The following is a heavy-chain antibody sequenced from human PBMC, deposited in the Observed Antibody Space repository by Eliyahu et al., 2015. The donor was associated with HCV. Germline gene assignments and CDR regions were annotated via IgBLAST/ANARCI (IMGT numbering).Heavy chain of an antibody. CDR3: ARAATNVKWKHLWLGSLDY. CDR1: GYIFTSFG. V-gene: IGHV1-18*01. Sequence: QVQLVQSGAEVKKPGASVKVSCKASGYIFTSFGIAWVRQAPGQGLEWMGWISGYNGDTNNAQKFQGRVTMTTDTSTSTADMELRSLGSDDTAVYYCARAATNVKWKHLWLGSLDYWGQGTLVTVSS. D-gene: IGHD5-18*01. CDR2: ISGYNGDT. J-gene: IGHJ4*02.